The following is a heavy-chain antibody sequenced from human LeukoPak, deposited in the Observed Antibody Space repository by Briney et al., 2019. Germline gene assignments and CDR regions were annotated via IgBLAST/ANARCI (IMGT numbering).Heavy chain of an antibody. CDR1: GFTFSSYA. Sequence: PGGSLRLSXAASGFTFSSYAMSWVRQAPGKGLEWVSAISGSGGSTYYADSVNGRFTISRDNSKNTLYLQMNSLRAEDTAVYYCAKGGQEGFDYWGQGTLVTVSS. D-gene: IGHD3-16*01. CDR3: AKGGQEGFDY. CDR2: ISGSGGST. V-gene: IGHV3-23*01. J-gene: IGHJ4*02.